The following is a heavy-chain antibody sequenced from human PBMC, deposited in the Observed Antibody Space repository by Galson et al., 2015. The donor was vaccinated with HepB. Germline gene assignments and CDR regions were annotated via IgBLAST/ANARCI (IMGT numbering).Heavy chain of an antibody. V-gene: IGHV3-48*01. D-gene: IGHD2-15*01. J-gene: IGHJ4*02. CDR2: ISSSSSTI. CDR1: GFTFSSYS. CDR3: AREGDIVVVVAATGLDY. Sequence: SLRLSCAASGFTFSSYSMNWVRQAPGKGLEWVSYISSSSSTIYYADSVKGRFTISRDNAKNSLYLQMNSLRAGDTAVYYCAREGDIVVVVAATGLDYWGQGTLVTVSS.